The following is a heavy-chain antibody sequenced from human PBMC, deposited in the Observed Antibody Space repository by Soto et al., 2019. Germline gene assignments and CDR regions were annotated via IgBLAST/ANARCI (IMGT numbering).Heavy chain of an antibody. J-gene: IGHJ5*02. Sequence: QLQLQESGPGLAKPSETLSLTCSVSGGSISSTSYFWDWIRQPPGKGLEWIGSIYYRGSTDYNPSLQSRVTMSLDTSKNQFSLTLTSMTAADTAVYYCARRDSGTPLNWFDPWGQGTLVTVSS. CDR1: GGSISSTSYF. V-gene: IGHV4-39*01. CDR3: ARRDSGTPLNWFDP. CDR2: IYYRGST. D-gene: IGHD1-26*01.